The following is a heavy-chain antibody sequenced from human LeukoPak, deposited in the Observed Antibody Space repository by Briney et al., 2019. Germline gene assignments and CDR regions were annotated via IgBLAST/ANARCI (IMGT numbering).Heavy chain of an antibody. D-gene: IGHD3-10*01. CDR3: ATDYYVSGSYYRLFY. CDR1: GFTFSSYW. Sequence: PGGSLRLSCGASGFTFSSYWMHWVRQAPGKGLVWVSGINSDGGTTTYADSVKGRFTIPRDNAKNTLYLQMNNLRAEDTAVYYCATDYYVSGSYYRLFYWGQGTLVTVSS. CDR2: INSDGGTT. J-gene: IGHJ4*02. V-gene: IGHV3-74*01.